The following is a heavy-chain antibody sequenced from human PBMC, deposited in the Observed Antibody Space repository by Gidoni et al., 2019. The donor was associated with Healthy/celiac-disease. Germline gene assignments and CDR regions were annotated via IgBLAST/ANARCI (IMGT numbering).Heavy chain of an antibody. CDR3: ARDPGFTVTTGYYGMDV. Sequence: QVQLQQWGAGLLKPSETLSLTCAVYGGSFSGYYWSWIRQPPGKGLEWIGEINHSGSTNYTPSLKSRVTISVDTSKNQFSLKLSSVTAADTAVYYCARDPGFTVTTGYYGMDVWGQGTTVTVSS. CDR1: GGSFSGYY. J-gene: IGHJ6*02. D-gene: IGHD4-17*01. V-gene: IGHV4-34*01. CDR2: INHSGST.